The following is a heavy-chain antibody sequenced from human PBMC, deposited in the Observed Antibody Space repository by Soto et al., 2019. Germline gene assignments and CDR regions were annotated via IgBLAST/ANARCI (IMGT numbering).Heavy chain of an antibody. CDR1: GGSISSGGSS. D-gene: IGHD5-18*01. Sequence: SETLSLTCAVSGGSISSGGSSWSWIRQPPGKGLEWIGYIYHSGSTYYNPSLKSRVTISVDRSKNQFSLKLSSVTAADTAVYYCARGRGYSYGLDPWGQGSLVT. CDR2: IYHSGST. CDR3: ARGRGYSYGLDP. V-gene: IGHV4-30-2*01. J-gene: IGHJ5*02.